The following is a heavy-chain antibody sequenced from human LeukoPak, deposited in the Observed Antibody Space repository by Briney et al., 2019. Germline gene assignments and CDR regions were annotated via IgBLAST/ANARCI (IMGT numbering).Heavy chain of an antibody. CDR2: ISTSSSTI. CDR3: ARDYRSSSGWTVDY. D-gene: IGHD6-19*01. Sequence: PGGSLRLSYAASGFTFSSYSMNWVRQAPGKGLEWVSYISTSSSTIHYADSVKGRFTISRDNAKNSLYLQMNSLRDEDTAVYYCARDYRSSSGWTVDYWGQGTLVTVSS. J-gene: IGHJ4*02. V-gene: IGHV3-48*02. CDR1: GFTFSSYS.